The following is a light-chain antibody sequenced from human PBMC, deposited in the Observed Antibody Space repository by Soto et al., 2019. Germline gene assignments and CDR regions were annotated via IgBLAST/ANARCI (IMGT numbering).Light chain of an antibody. CDR3: QQYGSSPWT. CDR2: GAS. CDR1: QSVSSN. Sequence: EIVMTQSPATLSVSPGERATLSCRASQSVSSNLAWYQQKPGQAPRPLIYGASSRAPGIPDRFSGSGSGTDFTLTISRLEPEDFAVYYCQQYGSSPWTFGQGTKV. V-gene: IGKV3-20*01. J-gene: IGKJ1*01.